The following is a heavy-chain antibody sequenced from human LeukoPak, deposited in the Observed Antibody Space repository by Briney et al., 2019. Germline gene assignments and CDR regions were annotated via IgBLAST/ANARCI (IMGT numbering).Heavy chain of an antibody. Sequence: ASVKVSCKASGYTFTRYDINWVRQATGQGLEWMGWMNPNSGNTGYAQKFQGRVTITRNTSISTAYMELSSLRSEDTAVYYCARGPEYYYYMDVWGKGTTVTVSS. CDR2: MNPNSGNT. V-gene: IGHV1-8*03. J-gene: IGHJ6*03. CDR1: GYTFTRYD. CDR3: ARGPEYYYYMDV.